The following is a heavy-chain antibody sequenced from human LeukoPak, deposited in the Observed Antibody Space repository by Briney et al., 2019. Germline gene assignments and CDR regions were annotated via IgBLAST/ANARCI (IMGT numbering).Heavy chain of an antibody. D-gene: IGHD3-10*01. V-gene: IGHV3-64*01. J-gene: IGHJ4*02. CDR3: ARGLYYGSGQYYFDY. CDR1: GFTFSSYY. Sequence: GGSLRLSCAASGFTFSSYYMHWVRQAPGKGLEYVSAISPSGDSTYYTSSVKGRFTISRDNSKNTLFLHMGSLTAEDMAVYYCARGLYYGSGQYYFDYWGRGTLVTVSS. CDR2: ISPSGDST.